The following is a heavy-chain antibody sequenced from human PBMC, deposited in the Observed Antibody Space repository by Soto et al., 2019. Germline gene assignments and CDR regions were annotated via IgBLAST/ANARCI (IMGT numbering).Heavy chain of an antibody. D-gene: IGHD2-2*01. V-gene: IGHV4-30-4*08. CDR1: GGSISSGGYY. J-gene: IGHJ5*02. CDR3: ARKPTDIVLAPDDWFDP. Sequence: SETLSLTCTVSGGSISSGGYYWSWIRQHPGKGLEWIGYIYYSGSTYYNPSLKSRVTISVDTSKNQFSLKLSSVTAADTSVYYCARKPTDIVLAPDDWFDPWGQGTLVTVSS. CDR2: IYYSGST.